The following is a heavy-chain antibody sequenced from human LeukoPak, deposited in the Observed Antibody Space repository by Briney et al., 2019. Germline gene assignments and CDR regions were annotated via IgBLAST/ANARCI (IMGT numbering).Heavy chain of an antibody. J-gene: IGHJ5*01. CDR1: GGSISSSSYY. CDR3: ARDRSTSCFDS. V-gene: IGHV4-39*07. Sequence: SETLSLTCTVSGGSISSSSYYWGWIRQPPGKGLEWIGSIYYSGSTYYNPSLKSRVTISVDTSKNQFSLKLSSVTAADTAVYYCARDRSTSCFDSWGQGTLVTVSS. D-gene: IGHD2-2*01. CDR2: IYYSGST.